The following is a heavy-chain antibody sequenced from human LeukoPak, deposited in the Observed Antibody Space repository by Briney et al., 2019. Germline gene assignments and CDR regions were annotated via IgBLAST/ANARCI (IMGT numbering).Heavy chain of an antibody. CDR1: GGTFSSYA. Sequence: SVKVSCKASGGTFSSYAISWVRQAPGQGLEWMGGIIPIFGTANYAQKFQGRVTITADESTSTAYMELSSLRSEDTAVYYCARGAGGYCSGGSCYGPFDYWGQGTLVTASS. CDR3: ARGAGGYCSGGSCYGPFDY. J-gene: IGHJ4*02. V-gene: IGHV1-69*13. D-gene: IGHD2-15*01. CDR2: IIPIFGTA.